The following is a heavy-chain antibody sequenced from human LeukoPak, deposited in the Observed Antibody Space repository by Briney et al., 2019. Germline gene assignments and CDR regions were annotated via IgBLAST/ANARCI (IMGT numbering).Heavy chain of an antibody. J-gene: IGHJ1*01. D-gene: IGHD3-22*01. CDR1: GYTFTSYG. CDR2: INGGNGNA. CDR3: ARVPLHDSSGHYYPH. Sequence: ASVKVSCKASGYTFTSYGISWVRQAPGQGLEWMGWINGGNGNAKYSQNLQGRVTIIRDTSASTAYMELSSLRSEDTAVYYCARVPLHDSSGHYYPHWGQGTLVTVSS. V-gene: IGHV1-18*01.